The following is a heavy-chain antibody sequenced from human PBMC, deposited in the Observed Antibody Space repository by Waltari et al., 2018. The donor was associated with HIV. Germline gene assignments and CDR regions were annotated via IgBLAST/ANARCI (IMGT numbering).Heavy chain of an antibody. CDR2: IKQDGSEK. CDR3: ARGRTTSDY. V-gene: IGHV3-7*01. Sequence: EVQLVESGGGLVQPGGSLRLSCAASGFTFSSYWMSWVRQAPGKGREWVANIKQDGSEKNYVDSVKGRFTIARDNAKNSLYLQMNSLRVEDTAVYYCARGRTTSDYWGQGTLVTVSS. CDR1: GFTFSSYW. D-gene: IGHD1-7*01. J-gene: IGHJ4*02.